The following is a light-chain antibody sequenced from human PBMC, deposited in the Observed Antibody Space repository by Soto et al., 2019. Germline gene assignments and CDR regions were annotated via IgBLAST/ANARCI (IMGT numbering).Light chain of an antibody. J-gene: IGLJ3*02. CDR1: RTNIGAGYD. CDR2: GND. V-gene: IGLV1-40*01. CDR3: QSYDNSLSAGV. Sequence: QSVLTQPPSVSGAPGQRVTIPCTGSRTNIGAGYDVHWYQQLPGIAPKLLIHGNDNRPSGVPDRFSGSKSGDSASLAITGLQAEDEADYYCQSYDNSLSAGVFGGGTKLTVL.